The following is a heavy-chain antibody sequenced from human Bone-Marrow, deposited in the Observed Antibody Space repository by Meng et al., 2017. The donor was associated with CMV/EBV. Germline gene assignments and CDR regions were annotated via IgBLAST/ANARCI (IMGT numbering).Heavy chain of an antibody. CDR3: ARGTSDSSSWYSPPGAHDY. CDR1: GFTFSSYS. V-gene: IGHV3-48*04. Sequence: GESLKISCAASGFTFSSYSMNWVRQAPGKGLEWVSYISSSSSTIYYADSVKGRFTISRDNAKNSLYLQMNSLRAEDTAVYYCARGTSDSSSWYSPPGAHDYWGQGTLVTVSS. J-gene: IGHJ4*02. D-gene: IGHD6-13*01. CDR2: ISSSSSTI.